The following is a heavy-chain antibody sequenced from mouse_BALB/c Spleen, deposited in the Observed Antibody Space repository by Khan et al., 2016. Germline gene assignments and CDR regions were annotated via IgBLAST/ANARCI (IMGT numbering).Heavy chain of an antibody. CDR1: GYSITSGYY. Sequence: QLEESGPGLVKPSQSLSLTCSVTGYSITSGYYWNWIRQFPGNKLEWMGYISYDGSNNYNPSLKNRISITRDTSTNQFFLKLDSVTTEDTATYYCARGDYWGQGTTLTVSS. CDR2: ISYDGSN. J-gene: IGHJ2*01. CDR3: ARGDY. V-gene: IGHV3-6*02.